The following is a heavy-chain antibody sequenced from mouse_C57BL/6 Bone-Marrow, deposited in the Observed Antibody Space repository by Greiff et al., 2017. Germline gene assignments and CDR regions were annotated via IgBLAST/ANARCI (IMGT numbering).Heavy chain of an antibody. CDR3: ARSDGGGYYEDY. CDR2: INPYNGDT. J-gene: IGHJ2*01. CDR1: GYSFTGYF. Sequence: EVQLQQSGPELVKPGDSVKISCKASGYSFTGYFMNWVMQSHGKSLEWIGRINPYNGDTFYNQKFKGKATLTVDKSSSTAHMELRSLTSEDSAVYYCARSDGGGYYEDYWGQGTTLTVSS. V-gene: IGHV1-20*01. D-gene: IGHD2-3*01.